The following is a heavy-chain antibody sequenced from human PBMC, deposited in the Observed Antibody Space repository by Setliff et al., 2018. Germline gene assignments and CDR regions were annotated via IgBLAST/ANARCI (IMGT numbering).Heavy chain of an antibody. D-gene: IGHD4-17*01. V-gene: IGHV4-34*01. J-gene: IGHJ4*02. CDR1: GGSFSGYY. CDR3: ARRDGDFDY. Sequence: PSETLSLTCAVYGGSFSGYYWSWIRQPPGKGLEWIGEINHSGSTNYNPSLKSRVTISVDTSKNQFSLKLSSVTAADTAVYYCARRDGDFDYWGQGTLVTVSS. CDR2: INHSGST.